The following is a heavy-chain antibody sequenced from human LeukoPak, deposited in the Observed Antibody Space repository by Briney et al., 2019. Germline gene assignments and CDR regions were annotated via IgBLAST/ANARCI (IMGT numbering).Heavy chain of an antibody. CDR1: GVSITSDY. CDR3: ARLEKVDFMTYHYFPF. V-gene: IGHV4-59*01. D-gene: IGHD3/OR15-3a*01. Sequence: PSETLSLTCTVSGVSITSDYWSWIRQPPGKGLEFLAYISYTGTTNYNPSLKSRATISIDTSKNQFSLILNSVTAADTAIYYCARLEKVDFMTYHYFPFWGRGTLVTVSS. J-gene: IGHJ2*01. CDR2: ISYTGTT.